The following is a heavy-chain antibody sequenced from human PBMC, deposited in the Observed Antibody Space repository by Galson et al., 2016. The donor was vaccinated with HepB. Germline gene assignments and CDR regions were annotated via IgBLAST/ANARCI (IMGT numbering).Heavy chain of an antibody. V-gene: IGHV4-61*02. CDR2: IYGSGST. D-gene: IGHD2-15*01. CDR1: GGSISSDSEY. Sequence: TLSLTCSVSGGSISSDSEYWSWIRQPAGKGLEWIGRIYGSGSTNYNPSLESRATISVDTSRTQFSLKLSSVTAADTAVYYCARGLYCDGGNCPQTLDSWGQGTLVTVSS. J-gene: IGHJ4*02. CDR3: ARGLYCDGGNCPQTLDS.